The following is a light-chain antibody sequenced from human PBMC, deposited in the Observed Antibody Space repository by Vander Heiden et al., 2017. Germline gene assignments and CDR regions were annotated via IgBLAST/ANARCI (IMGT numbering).Light chain of an antibody. J-gene: IGLJ1*01. CDR3: CSYEGSTTCVV. CDR1: SSDVGSYNL. CDR2: EGS. V-gene: IGLV2-23*01. Sequence: QSALTQPASVSGSPGQSLTLSCTGTSSDVGSYNLVSWYQHHPGKDPKLMMDEGSKRPSGVSNRFSGSQSGNTDSLTISGLQAEDEAEYYCCSYEGSTTCVVFGTGTKVTVL.